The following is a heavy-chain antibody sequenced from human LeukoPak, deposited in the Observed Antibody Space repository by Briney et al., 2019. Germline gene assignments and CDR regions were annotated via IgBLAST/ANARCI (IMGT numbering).Heavy chain of an antibody. D-gene: IGHD3-16*02. CDR2: IYYSGST. CDR1: GGSISSSSYY. V-gene: IGHV4-39*01. Sequence: SETLSLTCTVSGGSISSSSYYWGWIRQPPGKGLEWIGSIYYSGSTYYNPSLKSRVTISVDTSKNQFSLKLSSVTAADTAVYYCARGVFDGDDPGFLDYWGQGTLVTVSS. CDR3: ARGVFDGDDPGFLDY. J-gene: IGHJ4*02.